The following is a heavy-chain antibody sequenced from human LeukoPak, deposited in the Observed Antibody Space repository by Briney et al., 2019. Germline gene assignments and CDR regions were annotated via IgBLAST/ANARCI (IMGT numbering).Heavy chain of an antibody. V-gene: IGHV4-59*01. J-gene: IGHJ2*01. D-gene: IGHD3-10*01. CDR2: IYYSGST. CDR3: ARGRQFGWYFDL. CDR1: GGSISSYY. Sequence: SETLSLTCTVSGGSISSYYWSWIRQPPRKGLEWIGYIYYSGSTNYNPSLKSRVTISVDTSKNQFSLKLSSVTAADTAVYYCARGRQFGWYFDLWGRGTLVTVSS.